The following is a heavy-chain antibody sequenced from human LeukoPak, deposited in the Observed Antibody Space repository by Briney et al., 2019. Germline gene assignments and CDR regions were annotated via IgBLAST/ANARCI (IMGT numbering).Heavy chain of an antibody. CDR2: IGVSGGST. V-gene: IGHV3-23*01. J-gene: IGHJ4*02. Sequence: GGSLRLSCAASGFTFSSYAMSWVRQAPGKGLEWVSTIGVSGGSTNSADSVKGRFTISRANPKNTLYLQMNSLTAEDTAVYYCAKGVSGWYTFDYCGQGTLVTVSS. CDR1: GFTFSSYA. D-gene: IGHD6-19*01. CDR3: AKGVSGWYTFDY.